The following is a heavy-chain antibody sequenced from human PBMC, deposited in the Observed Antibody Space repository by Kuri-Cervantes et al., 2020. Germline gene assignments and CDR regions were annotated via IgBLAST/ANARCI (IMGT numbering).Heavy chain of an antibody. CDR3: AKYCRYSSSWYAAHNYWYFDL. D-gene: IGHD6-13*01. V-gene: IGHV3-48*04. Sequence: LSLTCAASGFTFSSYSMNWVRQAPGKGLEWVSYISSSGSTIYYADSVKGRFTISRDNAKNSLYLQMNSLRAEDTAVYYCAKYCRYSSSWYAAHNYWYFDLWGRGTLVTVSS. CDR2: ISSSGSTI. CDR1: GFTFSSYS. J-gene: IGHJ2*01.